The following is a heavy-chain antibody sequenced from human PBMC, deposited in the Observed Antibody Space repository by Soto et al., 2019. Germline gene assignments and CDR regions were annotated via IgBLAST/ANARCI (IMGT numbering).Heavy chain of an antibody. CDR1: GGSFSGYY. V-gene: IGHV4-34*01. CDR2: INHSGST. J-gene: IGHJ6*03. Sequence: SETLSLTCAVYGGSFSGYYWSWIRQPPGKGLEWIGEINHSGSTNYNPSLKSRVTISVDTSKNQFSLKLSSVTAADTAVYYCARGTTVTTNFNMDVWGKGTTVTVSS. D-gene: IGHD4-17*01. CDR3: ARGTTVTTNFNMDV.